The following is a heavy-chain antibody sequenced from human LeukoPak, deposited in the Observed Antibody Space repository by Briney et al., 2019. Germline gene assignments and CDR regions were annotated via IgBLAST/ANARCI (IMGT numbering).Heavy chain of an antibody. J-gene: IGHJ5*02. CDR2: INHSGST. D-gene: IGHD3-10*01. CDR1: GGSFSGYY. V-gene: IGHV4-34*01. Sequence: SETLSLTCAVYGGSFSGYYWSWIRQPPGKGLEWIGEINHSGSTNYNPSLKSRVTISVDTSKNQFSLKLSSVTAADMAVYYCATDTMVRGVIITSWGQGTLVTVSS. CDR3: ATDTMVRGVIITS.